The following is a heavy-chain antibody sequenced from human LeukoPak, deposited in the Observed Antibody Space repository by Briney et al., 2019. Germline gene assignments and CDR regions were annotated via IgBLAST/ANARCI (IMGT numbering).Heavy chain of an antibody. CDR1: GGSISSSNW. J-gene: IGHJ1*01. CDR3: AGGTGTGTTPLFQH. CDR2: IYHSGST. V-gene: IGHV4-4*02. Sequence: SETLSLTCAVSGGSISSSNWWSWVRQPPGKGLEWIGEIYHSGSTNYNPSLKSRVTISVDKSKNQFSLKLSSVTAADTAVYYCAGGTGTGTTPLFQHWGQGTLVTVSS. D-gene: IGHD1-7*01.